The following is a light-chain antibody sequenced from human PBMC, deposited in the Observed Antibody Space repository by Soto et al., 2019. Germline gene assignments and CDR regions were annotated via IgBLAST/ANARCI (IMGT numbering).Light chain of an antibody. Sequence: QSALTQPRSVSGSPGQSVTISCTGTSSDVGGYNYVSWYQPHPGKAPKLMIYDVSKRPSGVPDRFSGYKSGNTASLTISGLQAEEEADYYCCSYAGSYTLVFGGGTKLTVL. CDR2: DVS. J-gene: IGLJ2*01. CDR3: CSYAGSYTLV. CDR1: SSDVGGYNY. V-gene: IGLV2-11*01.